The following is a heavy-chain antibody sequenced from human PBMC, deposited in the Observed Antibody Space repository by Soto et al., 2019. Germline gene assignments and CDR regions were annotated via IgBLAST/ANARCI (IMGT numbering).Heavy chain of an antibody. CDR2: TDPSDSQT. D-gene: IGHD3-22*01. Sequence: GESLKISCKGSGYSFAGYWITWVRQKPGKGLEWMGRTDPSDSQTYYSPSFRGHVTISVTKSITTVFLQWSSLRASDTAMYYCARQIYDSDTGPNFQYYFDSWGQGTPVTVSS. CDR1: GYSFAGYW. V-gene: IGHV5-10-1*01. J-gene: IGHJ4*02. CDR3: ARQIYDSDTGPNFQYYFDS.